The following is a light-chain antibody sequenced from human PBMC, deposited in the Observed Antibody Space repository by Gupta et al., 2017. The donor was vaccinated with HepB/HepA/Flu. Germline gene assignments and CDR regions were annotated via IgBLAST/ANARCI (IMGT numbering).Light chain of an antibody. V-gene: IGKV4-1*01. CDR3: QQYYSLPRT. CDR1: QSVLNTYNNKNY. J-gene: IGKJ1*01. Sequence: DIVMTQSLDSLAVSLCERATINCKSSQSVLNTYNNKNYLTWYQQKPGHPPKVLIYLASTRESGVPDRFSGSGSGTDFTLTISNLQAEDVAVYYCQQYYSLPRTFGQGTKVEIK. CDR2: LAS.